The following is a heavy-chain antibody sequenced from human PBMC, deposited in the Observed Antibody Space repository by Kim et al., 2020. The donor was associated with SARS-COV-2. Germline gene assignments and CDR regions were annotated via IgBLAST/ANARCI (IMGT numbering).Heavy chain of an antibody. J-gene: IGHJ3*02. D-gene: IGHD6-6*01. CDR2: INHSGST. Sequence: SETLSLTCAVYGGSFSGYYWSWIRQPPGKGLEWIGEINHSGSTNYNPSLKSRVTITVDTSKNQFSLKLSSVTAADTAVYYCAGNPIAADDAFDIWVQGS. V-gene: IGHV4-34*01. CDR3: AGNPIAADDAFDI. CDR1: GGSFSGYY.